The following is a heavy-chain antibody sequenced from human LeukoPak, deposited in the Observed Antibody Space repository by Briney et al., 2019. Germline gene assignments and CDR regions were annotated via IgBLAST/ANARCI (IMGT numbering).Heavy chain of an antibody. J-gene: IGHJ4*02. Sequence: PSETLSLTCTVSGGSISSGDYYWSWIRQPPGKGLEWIGYIYYSGSTYYNPSLKSRVTISVDTSKNQFSLKLSSVTAADTAVYYCASGRIAAPGYFDYLGQGTLVTVSS. D-gene: IGHD6-25*01. CDR3: ASGRIAAPGYFDY. CDR1: GGSISSGDYY. CDR2: IYYSGST. V-gene: IGHV4-30-4*01.